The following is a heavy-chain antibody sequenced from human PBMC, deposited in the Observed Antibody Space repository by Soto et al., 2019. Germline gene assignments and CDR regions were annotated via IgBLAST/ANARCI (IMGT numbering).Heavy chain of an antibody. CDR3: ARDRDSRGYALFDN. Sequence: PGGSLRLSCAASGFTFDDYAMHWVRQAPGKGLEWVSGINWNSDTIVYADSAKGRFTISRDNAKNSLYLQMNSLRPEDTALYYCARDRDSRGYALFDNWGQGTLVTVSS. CDR2: INWNSDTI. J-gene: IGHJ4*02. V-gene: IGHV3-9*01. D-gene: IGHD3-22*01. CDR1: GFTFDDYA.